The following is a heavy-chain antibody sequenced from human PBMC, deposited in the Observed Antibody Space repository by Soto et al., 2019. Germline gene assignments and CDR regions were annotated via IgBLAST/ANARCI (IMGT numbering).Heavy chain of an antibody. CDR2: INHSGST. CDR1: GGSFSGYY. CDR3: ARGPVYYYYYYMDV. J-gene: IGHJ6*03. Sequence: SETLSLTCAVYGGSFSGYYWSWIRQPPGKGLEWIGEINHSGSTNYNPSLKSRVTISVDTSKNQFSLKLSSVTAADTAVYYCARGPVYYYYYYMDVWGKGTTVTVSS. V-gene: IGHV4-34*01.